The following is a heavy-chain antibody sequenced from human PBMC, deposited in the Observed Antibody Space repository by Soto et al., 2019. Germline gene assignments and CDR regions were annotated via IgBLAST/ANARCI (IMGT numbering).Heavy chain of an antibody. V-gene: IGHV1-69*13. CDR2: IIPIFGTA. CDR1: GGTFSSYA. Sequence: ASVKVSCKASGGTFSSYAISWVRQAPGQGLEWMGGIIPIFGTANYAQKFQGRVTITADESTSTAYMELSSLRSEDTAVYYCARVDSSRNSYYYGMDVWGQGTTVTVSS. D-gene: IGHD6-13*01. J-gene: IGHJ6*02. CDR3: ARVDSSRNSYYYGMDV.